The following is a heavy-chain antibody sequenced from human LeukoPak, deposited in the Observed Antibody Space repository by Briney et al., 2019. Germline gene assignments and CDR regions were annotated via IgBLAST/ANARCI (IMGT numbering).Heavy chain of an antibody. CDR1: GFTFSKYW. J-gene: IGHJ4*02. D-gene: IGHD6-19*01. CDR2: INTDGTVT. Sequence: GGSLRLSCAASGFTFSKYWMLWVRQPQGKGLESVSRINTDGTVTTYADSVKGRFTVSRDNADNTMFLQMNSVRDEDTAVYYCATKQWLAPPPDSWGQGTPVTVSS. CDR3: ATKQWLAPPPDS. V-gene: IGHV3-74*01.